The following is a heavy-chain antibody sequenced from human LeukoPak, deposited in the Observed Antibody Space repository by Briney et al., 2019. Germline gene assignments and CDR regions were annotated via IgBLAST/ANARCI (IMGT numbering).Heavy chain of an antibody. D-gene: IGHD2-2*01. CDR3: VSFYETY. CDR1: GNYW. J-gene: IGHJ4*02. V-gene: IGHV3-74*01. CDR2: INSDGSWT. Sequence: GGSLRLSCAASGNYWTHWVRQAPGKGLVWVSHINSDGSWTSYADSVKGRFTISKDNAKNTVYLQMNNLRAEDTAVYYCVSFYETYWGRGTLVTVSS.